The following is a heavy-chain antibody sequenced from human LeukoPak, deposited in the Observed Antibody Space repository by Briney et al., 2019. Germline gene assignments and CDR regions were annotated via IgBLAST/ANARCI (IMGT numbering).Heavy chain of an antibody. CDR2: IIPIFGTA. V-gene: IGHV1-69*13. CDR1: GGTFSSYA. Sequence: GASVKVSCKASGGTFSSYAISWVRQAPGQGLEWMGGIIPIFGTANYAQKFQGSVTITADESTSTAYMELSSLRSEDTAVYYCAEGRPGDGYSDYWGQGTLVTVSS. J-gene: IGHJ4*02. CDR3: AEGRPGDGYSDY. D-gene: IGHD5-24*01.